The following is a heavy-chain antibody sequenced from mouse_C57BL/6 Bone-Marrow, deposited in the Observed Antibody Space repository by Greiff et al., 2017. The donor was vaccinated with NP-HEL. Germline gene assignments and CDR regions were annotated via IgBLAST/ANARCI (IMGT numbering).Heavy chain of an antibody. J-gene: IGHJ3*01. D-gene: IGHD2-1*01. CDR3: TTRSPSYYGNPAWFAY. V-gene: IGHV14-4*01. CDR2: IDPENGDT. Sequence: VQLQQSGAELVRPGASVKLSCTASGFNIKDDYMHWVKQRPEQGLEWIGWIDPENGDTEYASKFQGKATLTVDTSSNTAYLQLSSLTSEDTAVYYCTTRSPSYYGNPAWFAYGGQGTLVTVSA. CDR1: GFNIKDDY.